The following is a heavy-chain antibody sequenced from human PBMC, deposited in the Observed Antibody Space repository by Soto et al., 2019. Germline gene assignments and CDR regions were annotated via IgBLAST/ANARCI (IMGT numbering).Heavy chain of an antibody. CDR1: GATFSTYA. Sequence: QVQLVQSGAEVKKPESSLKVSCKAPGATFSTYAFSWVRQAPGQGLEWMGGIIPMFGTANYAQRFQDRVTITADESTNTVYMELSSLRSEDTAVYFCASGIQLWLRRINNGYSGWGQGTLVTVSS. D-gene: IGHD5-18*01. J-gene: IGHJ4*02. CDR2: IIPMFGTA. V-gene: IGHV1-69*12. CDR3: ASGIQLWLRRINNGYSG.